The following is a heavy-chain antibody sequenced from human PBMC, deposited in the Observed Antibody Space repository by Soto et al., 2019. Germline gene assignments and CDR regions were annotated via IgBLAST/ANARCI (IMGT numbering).Heavy chain of an antibody. CDR2: ISYDGSNK. CDR3: ARGIAGAGTIDY. D-gene: IGHD6-19*01. CDR1: GFTFSSYA. Sequence: QVQLVESGGGVVQSGRSLRLSCAASGFTFSSYAMHWVRQAPGKGLEWVAVISYDGSNKYYADSVKGRFTISRDNSKNTLYLQMKSLRAEDTAVYYCARGIAGAGTIDYWGQGTLVTVSS. V-gene: IGHV3-30-3*01. J-gene: IGHJ4*02.